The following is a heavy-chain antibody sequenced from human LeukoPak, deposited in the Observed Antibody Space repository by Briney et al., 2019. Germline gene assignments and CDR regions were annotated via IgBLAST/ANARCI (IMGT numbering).Heavy chain of an antibody. J-gene: IGHJ5*02. CDR2: IKHDGNEK. D-gene: IGHD3-3*01. CDR1: GFSFSYYW. V-gene: IGHV3-7*01. Sequence: PGGSLRLSCTASGFSFSYYWMSRVRQAPGKGLEWVANIKHDGNEKYYVDSVKGRFTISRDNAKKSLYLQMNSLRVEDTAVYYCARDAEVGTLFGVLSRYNWFDPWGQGTLVTVSS. CDR3: ARDAEVGTLFGVLSRYNWFDP.